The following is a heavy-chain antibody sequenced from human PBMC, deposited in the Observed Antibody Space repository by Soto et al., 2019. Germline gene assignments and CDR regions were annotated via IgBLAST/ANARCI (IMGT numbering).Heavy chain of an antibody. CDR2: IWYDGSNK. Sequence: GGSLRLSCAASGFTFSSYGMHWVRQAPGKGLEWVAVIWYDGSNKYYADSVKGRFTISRDNSKNTLYLQMDSLRAEDTVLYYCARILVGANRAFDYWGQGTLVTVSS. J-gene: IGHJ4*02. CDR1: GFTFSSYG. V-gene: IGHV3-33*01. D-gene: IGHD1-26*01. CDR3: ARILVGANRAFDY.